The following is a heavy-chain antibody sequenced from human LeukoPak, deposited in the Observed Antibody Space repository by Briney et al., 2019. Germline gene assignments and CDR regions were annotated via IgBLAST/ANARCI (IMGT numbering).Heavy chain of an antibody. CDR2: ISGSGGST. V-gene: IGHV3-23*01. J-gene: IGHJ2*01. Sequence: PGGSLRLSCAASGFTFSSYAMSWVRQAPGKGLEWVSVISGSGGSTYYADSVKGRFTISRDNSKNTLYLQMNSLRAEDTAVYYCAKRDDYAWYFDLWGRGTLVTVSS. CDR3: AKRDDYAWYFDL. D-gene: IGHD4-17*01. CDR1: GFTFSSYA.